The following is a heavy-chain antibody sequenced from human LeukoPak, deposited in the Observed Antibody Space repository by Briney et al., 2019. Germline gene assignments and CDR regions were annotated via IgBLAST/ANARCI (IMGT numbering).Heavy chain of an antibody. CDR1: GFTFSSYT. CDR2: LSSSSSYI. CDR3: AKDESYYYDSSGYYPLDY. J-gene: IGHJ4*02. D-gene: IGHD3-22*01. Sequence: PGGSLRLSCAASGFTFSSYTKNWVRQAPGKGLEWVSSLSSSSSYIFYADSVKGRFTISRDNAKNSLYLQMNSLRAEDTAVYYCAKDESYYYDSSGYYPLDYWGQGTLVTVSS. V-gene: IGHV3-21*04.